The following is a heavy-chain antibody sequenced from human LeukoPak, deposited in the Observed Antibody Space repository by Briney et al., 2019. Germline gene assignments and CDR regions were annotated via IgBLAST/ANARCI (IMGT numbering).Heavy chain of an antibody. J-gene: IGHJ6*03. CDR1: GFTFDDYA. D-gene: IGHD1/OR15-1a*01. CDR3: SKHYYGTRRPSLFGYYIAV. Sequence: GGSLRLSCAASGFTFDDYAMHWVRQAPGKGLEWVSLISWDGGSTYYADSVKGRFTISSDNSKNSLYLQMNSLRAEDTALYYCSKHYYGTRRPSLFGYYIAVWSKGTTVTVYS. V-gene: IGHV3-43D*03. CDR2: ISWDGGST.